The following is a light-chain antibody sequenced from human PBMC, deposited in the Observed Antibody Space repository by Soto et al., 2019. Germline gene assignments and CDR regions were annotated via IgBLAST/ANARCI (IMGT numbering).Light chain of an antibody. CDR3: CSYAGSYSYV. V-gene: IGLV1-44*01. CDR1: SSNIGRNT. CDR2: ISD. J-gene: IGLJ1*01. Sequence: SVLTQPPSASGTPGQRVTISCSGNSSNIGRNTVNWYQQLPGAAPKLLIWISDQRPSGVPDRFSGSKSGNTASLTISGLQAEDEADYYCCSYAGSYSYVFGTGTKVTV.